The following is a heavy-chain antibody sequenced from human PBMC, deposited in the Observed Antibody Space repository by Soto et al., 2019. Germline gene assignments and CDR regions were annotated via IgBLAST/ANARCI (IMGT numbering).Heavy chain of an antibody. J-gene: IGHJ4*02. CDR3: ARAPMVLSRSYFDS. D-gene: IGHD2-8*01. CDR1: GGSISNFY. V-gene: IGHV4-59*01. CDR2: ISYSGNT. Sequence: PSETLSLTCTVSGGSISNFYWSWIRQPPGKGLEWIGYISYSGNTNYNPSLKSRVSISVETSKNQLSLNLTSVTAADTAVYYCARAPMVLSRSYFDSWGQGTPVTAPS.